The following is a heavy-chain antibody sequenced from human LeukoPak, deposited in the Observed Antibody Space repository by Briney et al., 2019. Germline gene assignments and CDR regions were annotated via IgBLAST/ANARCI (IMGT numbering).Heavy chain of an antibody. CDR3: VRHRTASDY. D-gene: IGHD1-1*01. CDR1: GFIFSRYS. V-gene: IGHV3-48*01. J-gene: IGHJ4*02. CDR2: ISTSSSTI. Sequence: SGGSLRLSCEASGFIFSRYSMNWVRQAPGKGLEWVSSISTSSSTIYYADSVKGRFTISRDNAKDSLYLQMNSLRAEDTAVYYCVRHRTASDYWGQGALVTVSS.